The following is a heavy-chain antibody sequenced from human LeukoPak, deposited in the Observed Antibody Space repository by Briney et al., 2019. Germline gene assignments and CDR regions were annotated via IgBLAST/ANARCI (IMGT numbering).Heavy chain of an antibody. D-gene: IGHD5-18*01. CDR2: MNPNSGNT. J-gene: IGHJ1*01. V-gene: IGHV1-8*02. CDR1: GYTFTSYD. CDR3: ARATNTAVPRLSAEYFQH. Sequence: ASVKVSCKASGYTFTSYDINWVRQATGQGLEWMGWMNPNSGNTGYAQKFQGRVTMTRDTSTSTVYMELSSLRSEDTAVYYCARATNTAVPRLSAEYFQHWGQGTLVTVSS.